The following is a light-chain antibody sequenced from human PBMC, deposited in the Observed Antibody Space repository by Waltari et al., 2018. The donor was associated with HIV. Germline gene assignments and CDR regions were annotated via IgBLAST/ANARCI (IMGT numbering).Light chain of an antibody. Sequence: QSVLTQPPSVSAAPGQKVTISCSGSSSNIGNNLVSWYQQLPGTAPKLLIFENKKRASGHPDRFSGAKSGTSATLGSAGRQTGDEAEYYCATRDSSLSAGVFGGGNKLTVL. V-gene: IGLV1-51*02. J-gene: IGLJ2*01. CDR2: ENK. CDR3: ATRDSSLSAGV. CDR1: SSNIGNNL.